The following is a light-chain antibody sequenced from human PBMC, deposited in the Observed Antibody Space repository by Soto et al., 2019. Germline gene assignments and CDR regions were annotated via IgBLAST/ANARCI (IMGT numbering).Light chain of an antibody. V-gene: IGLV2-14*01. CDR1: SSDVGGYNF. CDR2: EVT. CDR3: SSYATSRDVF. Sequence: ALTQPASVSGSPGQSITISCTGTSSDVGGYNFVSWYQQHPGKAPKLMIYEVTNRPSGVSNRFSGSKSGNTASLTISRLQAEDEADYYCSSYATSRDVFFGGGTKLTVL. J-gene: IGLJ2*01.